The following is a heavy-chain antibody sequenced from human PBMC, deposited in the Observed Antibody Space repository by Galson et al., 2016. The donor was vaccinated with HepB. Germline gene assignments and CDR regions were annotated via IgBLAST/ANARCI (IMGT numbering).Heavy chain of an antibody. CDR3: ARGWDGLELYFDS. Sequence: PALVEPTQTLTLTCSVSGFSLNASRLDVAWIRQPPGKALEWLALIHWEVDKRYSPSLRSRLTITKDTSKNQVVLTMTDMDPVDTATYFCARGWDGLELYFDSWGQGTLVTVSS. CDR1: GFSLNASRLD. D-gene: IGHD1-7*01. V-gene: IGHV2-5*02. CDR2: IHWEVDK. J-gene: IGHJ4*02.